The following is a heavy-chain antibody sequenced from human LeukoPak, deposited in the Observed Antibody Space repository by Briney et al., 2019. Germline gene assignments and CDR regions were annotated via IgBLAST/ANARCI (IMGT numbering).Heavy chain of an antibody. Sequence: PGGSLRLSCAASGFTFSSYGMSWVRQAPGKGLEWVSAISGSGGSTYYADSLKGRFTISRDNSKNTLYLQMNSLRAEDTAVYYCAKAFSITMILVVITPFDYWGQGTLVTVSS. CDR1: GFTFSSYG. D-gene: IGHD3-22*01. J-gene: IGHJ4*02. CDR3: AKAFSITMILVVITPFDY. V-gene: IGHV3-23*01. CDR2: ISGSGGST.